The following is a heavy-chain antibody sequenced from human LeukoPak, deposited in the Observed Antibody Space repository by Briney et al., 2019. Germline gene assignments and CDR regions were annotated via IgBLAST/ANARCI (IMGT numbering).Heavy chain of an antibody. Sequence: ASVKVSCKASGYIFSSYYMHWVRQAPGQGLEWMGIINPSDDKTNYAQKFQGRATMTRDTSTSTVYMELSSLRSEDTAVYYCARGIVEFWGQGTQVTVSS. D-gene: IGHD5-24*01. V-gene: IGHV1-46*01. CDR2: INPSDDKT. CDR1: GYIFSSYY. J-gene: IGHJ4*02. CDR3: ARGIVEF.